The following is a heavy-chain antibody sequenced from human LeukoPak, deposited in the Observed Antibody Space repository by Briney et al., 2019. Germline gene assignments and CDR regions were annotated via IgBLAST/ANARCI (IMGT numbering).Heavy chain of an antibody. V-gene: IGHV4-4*02. J-gene: IGHJ6*04. CDR2: IYHSGST. CDR3: ARVGYYGSGSRCYYGMDV. Sequence: SGTLSLTCAVSGGSISSSNWWSWVRQPPGKGLEWIGEIYHSGSTNYNPSLKSRVTISVDKSKNQFSLKLSSVTAADTAVYYCARVGYYGSGSRCYYGMDVWGKGTTVTVSS. D-gene: IGHD3-10*01. CDR1: GGSISSSNW.